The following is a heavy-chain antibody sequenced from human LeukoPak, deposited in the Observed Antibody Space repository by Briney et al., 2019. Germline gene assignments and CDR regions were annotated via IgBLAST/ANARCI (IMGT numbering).Heavy chain of an antibody. J-gene: IGHJ3*02. CDR2: SGTVGDT. V-gene: IGHV3-13*01. Sequence: GGSLRLSCAASGFTFSRYDMHWVRQITEKGLEWLSNSGTVGDTYYPDSVKGRFTTSRENAKNSVYLQMDSLRVGDTAVYYCARTKPWPNNDVFDMWGQGTLVIVSS. CDR3: ARTKPWPNNDVFDM. CDR1: GFTFSRYD. D-gene: IGHD6-19*01.